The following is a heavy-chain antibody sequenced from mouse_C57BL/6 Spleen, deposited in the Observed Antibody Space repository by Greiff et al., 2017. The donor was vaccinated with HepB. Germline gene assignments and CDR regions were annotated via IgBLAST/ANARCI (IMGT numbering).Heavy chain of an antibody. J-gene: IGHJ2*01. CDR2: ISYDGSN. CDR3: ARDEGWFDY. Sequence: EVQVVESGPGLVKPSQSLSLTCSVTGYSITSGYYWNWIRQFPGNKLEWMGYISYDGSNNYNPSLKNRISITRDTSKNQFFLKLNSVTTEDTATYYCARDEGWFDYWGQGTTLTVSS. CDR1: GYSITSGYY. V-gene: IGHV3-6*01. D-gene: IGHD2-3*01.